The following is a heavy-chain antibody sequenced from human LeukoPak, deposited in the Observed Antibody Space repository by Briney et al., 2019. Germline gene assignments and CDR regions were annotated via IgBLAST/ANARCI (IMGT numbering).Heavy chain of an antibody. Sequence: GASVKVSCKASGYTFTSHYMHWVRQAPGQGLEWMGIINPSGGSTSYSEKFQGRVTMTRDTSISTAYMELSSLRSDDTAVYYCARGWGFGSIDYWGQGTLVTVSS. CDR1: GYTFTSHY. V-gene: IGHV1-46*01. D-gene: IGHD7-27*01. CDR2: INPSGGST. CDR3: ARGWGFGSIDY. J-gene: IGHJ4*02.